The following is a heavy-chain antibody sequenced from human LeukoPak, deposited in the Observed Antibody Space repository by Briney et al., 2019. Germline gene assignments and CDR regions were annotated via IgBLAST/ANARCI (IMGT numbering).Heavy chain of an antibody. CDR3: AKVGAEYYYGSGSYDY. CDR2: IQYDGSNK. V-gene: IGHV3-30*02. D-gene: IGHD3-10*01. Sequence: GGSLRLSCAASGFTFSSYGMHWVRQAPGKGLEWVAFIQYDGSNKYYADSVKGRFTISRDNSKNTLYLQMNSLRAEDTAVYYCAKVGAEYYYGSGSYDYWGQGTLVTVSS. CDR1: GFTFSSYG. J-gene: IGHJ4*02.